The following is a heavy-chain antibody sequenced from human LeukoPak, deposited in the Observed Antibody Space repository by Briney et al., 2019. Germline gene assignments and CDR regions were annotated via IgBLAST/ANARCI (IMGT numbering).Heavy chain of an antibody. CDR3: ARGAGEVWFGELFPLDY. V-gene: IGHV1-3*01. D-gene: IGHD3-10*01. J-gene: IGHJ4*02. CDR2: INAGNGNT. CDR1: GYTFTSYA. Sequence: ASVKVSCKASGYTFTSYAMHWVRQAPGQRLEWMGWINAGNGNTKYSQKFQGRVTITRDTSASTAYMELSSLRSEDTAVYYCARGAGEVWFGELFPLDYRGQGTLVTVSS.